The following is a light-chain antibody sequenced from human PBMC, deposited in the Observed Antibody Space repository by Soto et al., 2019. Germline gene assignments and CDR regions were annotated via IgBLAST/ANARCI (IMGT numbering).Light chain of an antibody. J-gene: IGKJ5*01. CDR3: QQYNNWPPQIT. CDR1: QSVSGY. Sequence: EIVLTQSPATLSLSPGERATLSCRASQSVSGYLAWYQQKPGQAPRLLIYGAYTRATGIPARFSGSGSGTEFTLTISSLQSEDFAVYYCQQYNNWPPQITFGQGTRLEIK. V-gene: IGKV3-15*01. CDR2: GAY.